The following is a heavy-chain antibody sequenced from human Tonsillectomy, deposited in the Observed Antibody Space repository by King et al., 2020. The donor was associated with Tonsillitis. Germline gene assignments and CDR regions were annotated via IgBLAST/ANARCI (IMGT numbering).Heavy chain of an antibody. V-gene: IGHV1-18*04. CDR1: GYTFSRYD. D-gene: IGHD5-12*01. J-gene: IGHJ6*02. CDR3: AGPLPRERLRMRYDMDV. Sequence: LVQSGAEVKKPGASVKVSCKASGYTFSRYDISWVRQAPGQGLEWMGWITPYNGKANYAQRLQGRVTMTTDTSTSTAYMELRSLRSDDTAVYYCAGPLPRERLRMRYDMDVWGQGTTVTVSS. CDR2: ITPYNGKA.